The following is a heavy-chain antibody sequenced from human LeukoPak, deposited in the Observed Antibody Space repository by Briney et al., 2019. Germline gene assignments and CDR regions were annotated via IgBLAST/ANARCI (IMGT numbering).Heavy chain of an antibody. D-gene: IGHD6-6*01. Sequence: SETLSLTCTVSGGSISSGGYYWSWIRQHPGKGLEWIGYIYYGGSSYYNPSLKSRAVISIDTSKNQFSLKLSSLTAADTAVYYCARRGSSSSKDYWGQGTLVTVSS. CDR1: GGSISSGGYY. CDR3: ARRGSSSSKDY. J-gene: IGHJ4*02. V-gene: IGHV4-31*03. CDR2: IYYGGSS.